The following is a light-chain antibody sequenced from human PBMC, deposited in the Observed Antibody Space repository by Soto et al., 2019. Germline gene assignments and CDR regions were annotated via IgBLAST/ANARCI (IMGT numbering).Light chain of an antibody. CDR3: KQYSSSPLT. CDR1: QSVRSSH. J-gene: IGKJ4*01. Sequence: EIVLTQSPATLSSFPGERATLSCRASQSVRSSHLAWYQQKPGQAPRLLIYGASSRATGIPDRFSGSGSGTDFTLTISRLEPEEFAVYHCKQYSSSPLTFGRGTKVDIK. V-gene: IGKV3-20*01. CDR2: GAS.